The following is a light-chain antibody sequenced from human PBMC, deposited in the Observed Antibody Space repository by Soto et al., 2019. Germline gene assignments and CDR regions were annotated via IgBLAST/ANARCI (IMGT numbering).Light chain of an antibody. Sequence: QSVLTQPPSASGTPGQRVSISCSGSSSNIGSNTVNWYQHLPGTAPKLLIYANDQRPSGVHDRFSGSKSGTSASLAISGLQSEDEGDYYCAAWDDSLNGVVFGGGTKLTVL. J-gene: IGLJ2*01. CDR3: AAWDDSLNGVV. V-gene: IGLV1-44*01. CDR1: SSNIGSNT. CDR2: AND.